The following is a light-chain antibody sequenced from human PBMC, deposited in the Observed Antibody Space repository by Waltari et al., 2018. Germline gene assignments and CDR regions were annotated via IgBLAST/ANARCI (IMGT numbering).Light chain of an antibody. CDR1: SRDVGDYDW. J-gene: IGLJ1*01. CDR3: TSYTSRHSLV. CDR2: DVS. V-gene: IGLV2-14*03. Sequence: QSALTQPASVSGSPGQSITISCTGTSRDVGDYDWVSWYQQHPGKAPKVVIFDVSYRPSGVFNCFSGSKSGNTASLTISGLQAEDEADYYCTSYTSRHSLVFGTGTKVTVL.